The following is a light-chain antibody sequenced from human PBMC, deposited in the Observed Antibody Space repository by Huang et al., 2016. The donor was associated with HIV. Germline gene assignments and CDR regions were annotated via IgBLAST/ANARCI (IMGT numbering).Light chain of an antibody. CDR2: AAS. Sequence: DIQMTQSPSSLSASVGDRVTITCRASQGISNFLAWYQQKPGRVPQLLIPAASTLQSGVPSRFSGRGSGTDFTLTINSLQPEDVATYYCQKYNSAPWTFGQGTKVDIK. V-gene: IGKV1-27*01. CDR3: QKYNSAPWT. CDR1: QGISNF. J-gene: IGKJ1*01.